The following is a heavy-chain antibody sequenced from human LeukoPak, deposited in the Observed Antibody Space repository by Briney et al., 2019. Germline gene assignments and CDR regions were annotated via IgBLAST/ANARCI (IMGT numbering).Heavy chain of an antibody. CDR3: AKRSGDSYFLDS. D-gene: IGHD2-15*01. CDR2: ISGSGGST. V-gene: IGHV3-23*01. J-gene: IGHJ4*02. CDR1: GFIFSRYA. Sequence: GGSLRLSCAASGFIFSRYAMTWVRQAPGKGLEWVSSISGSGGSTYYADSVKGRFTISRDTSKSTLYLQMSGLRAEDTAVYYCAKRSGDSYFLDSWGQGTLVTVSS.